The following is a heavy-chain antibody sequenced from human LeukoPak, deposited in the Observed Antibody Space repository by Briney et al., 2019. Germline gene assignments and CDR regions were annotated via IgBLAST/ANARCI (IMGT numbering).Heavy chain of an antibody. Sequence: PSGTLSLTCAVSGGSTSSSNWWSWVRQPPGKGLEWIGEIYHSGSTNYNPSLKSRVTISKDTSKNEFSLKLSSVTAADTAVYYCARDSPPAYCSGGSCYFDYWGQGTLVTVSS. J-gene: IGHJ4*02. CDR1: GGSTSSSNW. D-gene: IGHD2-15*01. V-gene: IGHV4-4*02. CDR2: IYHSGST. CDR3: ARDSPPAYCSGGSCYFDY.